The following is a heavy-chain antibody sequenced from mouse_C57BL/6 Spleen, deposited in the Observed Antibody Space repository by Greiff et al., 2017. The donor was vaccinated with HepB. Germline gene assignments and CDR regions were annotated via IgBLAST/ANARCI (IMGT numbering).Heavy chain of an antibody. V-gene: IGHV5-6*02. Sequence: EVMLVESGGDLVKPGGSLKLSCAASGFTFSSYGMSWVRQTPDKRLEWVATISSGGSYTYYPDSVKGRFTISRDNAKNTLYLQMSSLKSEDTAMYYCIITTVVAGAMDYWGQGTSVTVSS. CDR1: GFTFSSYG. CDR2: ISSGGSYT. D-gene: IGHD1-1*01. J-gene: IGHJ4*01. CDR3: IITTVVAGAMDY.